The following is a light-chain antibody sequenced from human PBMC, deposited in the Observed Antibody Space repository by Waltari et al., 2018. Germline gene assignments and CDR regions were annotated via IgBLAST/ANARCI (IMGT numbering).Light chain of an antibody. Sequence: FILTQPHSVSYSPGKTVTISSTRSSCSLSRNYLQWYQQRPGSAHTTVIYEDNRRPSGVPDRFSGSIDSSSNSASLTISGLKTEDEADYYCQSYDSGVIFGGGTKLTVL. CDR2: EDN. CDR1: SCSLSRNY. CDR3: QSYDSGVI. J-gene: IGLJ2*01. V-gene: IGLV6-57*03.